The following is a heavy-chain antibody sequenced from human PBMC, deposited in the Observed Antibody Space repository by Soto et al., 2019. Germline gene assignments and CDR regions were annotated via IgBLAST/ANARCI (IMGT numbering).Heavy chain of an antibody. CDR1: GYSLTAYA. J-gene: IGHJ4*02. CDR2: INAGNGDT. V-gene: IGHV1-3*01. CDR3: ARDPSDY. Sequence: ASVKVSCKASGYSLTAYAMHWVRQAPGQRLEWMGWINAGNGDTKYSRKFQDRVTFTRDTSASTAYMELTSLRSEDSAVYYCARDPSDYWGPGTLVTVSS.